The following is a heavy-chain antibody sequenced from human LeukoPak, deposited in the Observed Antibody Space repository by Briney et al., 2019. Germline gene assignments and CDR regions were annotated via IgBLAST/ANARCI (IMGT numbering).Heavy chain of an antibody. J-gene: IGHJ5*02. CDR1: GGSISSGGYY. Sequence: SQTLSLTCTVSGGSISSGGYYWSWIRQHPGKGLEWIGYIYYSGSTYYNPSLKSRVTISVDTSKNQFSLKLSSVTAADTAVYYCARGMATILAWFDPWGQGTLVTVSS. CDR2: IYYSGST. CDR3: ARGMATILAWFDP. V-gene: IGHV4-31*03. D-gene: IGHD5-24*01.